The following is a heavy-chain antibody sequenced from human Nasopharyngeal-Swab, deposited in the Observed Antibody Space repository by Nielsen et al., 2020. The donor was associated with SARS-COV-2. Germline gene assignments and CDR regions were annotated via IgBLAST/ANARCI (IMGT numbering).Heavy chain of an antibody. V-gene: IGHV3-48*04. CDR1: GFTFSSYS. Sequence: GESLKISYAASGFTFSSYSMTWVRQAPGKGLEWVSYISDISTTIYYSDSVKGRFTISRDNAKNSLYLQMNSLRAEDTAVYYCARDGLDYDFWSAYFMDVWGQGTTVTVSS. D-gene: IGHD3-3*01. J-gene: IGHJ6*02. CDR3: ARDGLDYDFWSAYFMDV. CDR2: ISDISTTI.